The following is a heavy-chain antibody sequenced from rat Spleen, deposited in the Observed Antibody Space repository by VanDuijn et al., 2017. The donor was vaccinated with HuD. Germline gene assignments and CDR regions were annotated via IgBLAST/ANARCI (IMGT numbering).Heavy chain of an antibody. CDR2: IWADGNT. CDR1: GFSLISYT. Sequence: QVQLKESGPGLVQPSQTLSLTCTVSGFSLISYTVNWIRQPPGKGLEWMGVIWADGNTRYNSTLKSRLSISRDTSKSHVFLKMSSLKTEDSATYYCARDYYTDGYFDYWGQGVMVTVSS. D-gene: IGHD1-1*01. CDR3: ARDYYTDGYFDY. V-gene: IGHV2-13*01. J-gene: IGHJ2*01.